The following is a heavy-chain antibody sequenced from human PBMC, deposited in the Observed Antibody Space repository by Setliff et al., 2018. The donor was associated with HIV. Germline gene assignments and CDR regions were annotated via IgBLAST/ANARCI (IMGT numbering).Heavy chain of an antibody. V-gene: IGHV5-51*01. Sequence: LGESLKISCTASGYSFDSYWIGWVRQVPGKGLEWLGIVYPLDSDTKYSPPLRGPFTISADKSTNTAFLQWSSLRASDSAIYYCARHRVGVTPSSEYYFDFWGQGTQFTVSS. CDR3: ARHRVGVTPSSEYYFDF. CDR1: GYSFDSYW. D-gene: IGHD1-26*01. J-gene: IGHJ4*02. CDR2: VYPLDSDT.